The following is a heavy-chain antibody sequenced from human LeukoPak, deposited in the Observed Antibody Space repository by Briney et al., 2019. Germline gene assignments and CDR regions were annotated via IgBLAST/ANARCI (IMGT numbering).Heavy chain of an antibody. V-gene: IGHV3-48*02. Sequence: GGSLRLSCAASGFTFSSYPMDWVRQAPGKGLEWVSYIGSSGSTIYYADSVKGRFTISRDNAKNSLFLQMNSLRDEDTAVYYCARAGYAGGFYGMDVWGQGTTVTVSS. J-gene: IGHJ6*02. CDR1: GFTFSSYP. CDR2: IGSSGSTI. D-gene: IGHD5-12*01. CDR3: ARAGYAGGFYGMDV.